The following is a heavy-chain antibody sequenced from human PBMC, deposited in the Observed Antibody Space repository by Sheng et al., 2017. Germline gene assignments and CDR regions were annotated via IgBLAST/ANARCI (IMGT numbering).Heavy chain of an antibody. CDR1: GFIFSSYS. Sequence: EVQLVESGGGLVKPGGSLRLSCAASGFIFSSYSMKWVRQAPGKGLEWVSSISSSSSYINYADSVIGRFTISRDNAKNSLYLQMNSLRAEDTAVYYCALDYDFWSGYYSVRQMDVWGKGTTVTVSS. J-gene: IGHJ6*04. CDR2: ISSSSSYI. CDR3: ALDYDFWSGYYSVRQMDV. V-gene: IGHV3-21*01. D-gene: IGHD3-3*01.